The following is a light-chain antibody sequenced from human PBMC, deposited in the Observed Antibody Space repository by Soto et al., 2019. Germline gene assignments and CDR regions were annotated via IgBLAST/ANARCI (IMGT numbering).Light chain of an antibody. CDR2: GAS. J-gene: IGKJ2*01. CDR1: QSVSSSY. V-gene: IGKV3-20*01. CDR3: QQYASSSYP. Sequence: EIVLTQSPGTLSLSPVDRATLSCRTSQSVSSSYLAWYQQKPGQAPRLLIYGASRRATGIPDRFSGSGSGTDFTLTISRLEPEDFAVYFGQQYASSSYPFGQGTKLEIK.